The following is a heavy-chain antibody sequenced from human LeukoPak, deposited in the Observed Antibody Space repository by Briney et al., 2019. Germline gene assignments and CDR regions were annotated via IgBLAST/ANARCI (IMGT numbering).Heavy chain of an antibody. D-gene: IGHD6-25*01. CDR3: ARERGSEGAFDI. CDR1: GGSISSYY. V-gene: IGHV4-59*01. CDR2: IYYSGST. J-gene: IGHJ3*02. Sequence: SETLSLTCTVSGGSISSYYWSWIRQPPGKGLEWIGYIYYSGSTNYNPSLKSRVTISVDTSKNQFSLKLSSVTAADTAVYYCARERGSEGAFDIWGQGTMVTVSS.